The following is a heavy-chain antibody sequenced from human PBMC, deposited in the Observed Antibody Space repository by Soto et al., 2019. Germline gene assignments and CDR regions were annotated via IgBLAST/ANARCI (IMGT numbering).Heavy chain of an antibody. CDR2: ISGSSDST. CDR3: AKDRREVRGVIFDY. V-gene: IGHV3-23*01. J-gene: IGHJ4*02. Sequence: GGSLRLSCAASGFTFSSYAMSWVRRAPGKGLEWVSAISGSSDSTYYADSVKGRFTISRDDSKNTLYLQMNGLRAEDTAVYYCAKDRREVRGVIFDYWGQGTLVTVSS. CDR1: GFTFSSYA. D-gene: IGHD3-10*01.